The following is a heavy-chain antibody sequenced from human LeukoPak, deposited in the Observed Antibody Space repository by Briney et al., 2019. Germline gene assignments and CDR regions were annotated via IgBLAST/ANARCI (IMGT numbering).Heavy chain of an antibody. CDR2: IRSKAFGETA. D-gene: IGHD7-27*01. CDR1: GFTFRSHW. Sequence: GGSLRLSCAASGFTFRSHWMHWVRQAPGKGLEWVGFIRSKAFGETAEYAASVKGRFTISRDDSKSIAYLQMNSLKTEDTAVYYCTRDRGSSTLGDYWGQGTLVTVSS. CDR3: TRDRGSSTLGDY. V-gene: IGHV3-49*04. J-gene: IGHJ4*02.